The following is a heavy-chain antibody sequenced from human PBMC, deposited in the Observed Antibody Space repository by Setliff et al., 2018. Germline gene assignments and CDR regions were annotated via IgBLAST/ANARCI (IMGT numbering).Heavy chain of an antibody. D-gene: IGHD3-10*01. CDR3: ARGTDYHGSGSYWAKDV. V-gene: IGHV1-46*01. CDR2: MHPSGVGT. J-gene: IGHJ6*04. Sequence: ASVKVSCKASGYSFPTDYIHWVRQAPGQELEWMGIMHPSGVGTSGPQKFQGRVTMTRDTSTSTVYMDLSSLKSDDTAVYYCARGTDYHGSGSYWAKDVWGKGTTVTVSS. CDR1: GYSFPTDY.